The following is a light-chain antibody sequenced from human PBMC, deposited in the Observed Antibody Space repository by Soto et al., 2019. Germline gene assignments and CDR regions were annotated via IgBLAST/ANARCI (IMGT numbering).Light chain of an antibody. Sequence: QSVLTQPASVSGSPGQWITISCTGTSSDVGGYNYVSWYQQHPGKAPKLMIYEVSNRPSGVSNRFSGSKSGNTASLTISGLQGADEADYYCSSYTRSSTLEVVFGGGTKLTVL. CDR1: SSDVGGYNY. CDR3: SSYTRSSTLEVV. CDR2: EVS. J-gene: IGLJ2*01. V-gene: IGLV2-14*01.